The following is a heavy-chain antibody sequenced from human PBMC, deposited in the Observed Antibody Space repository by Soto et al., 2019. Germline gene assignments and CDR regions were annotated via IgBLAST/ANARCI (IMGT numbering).Heavy chain of an antibody. D-gene: IGHD3-9*01. J-gene: IGHJ4*02. CDR2: ISGSGGST. CDR3: AKDISYYDILTGFDY. Sequence: GSLRLSCEASGFTFSSYAMSWVRQAPGKGLEWVSAISGSGGSTYYADSVKGRFTISRDNSKNTLYLQMNSLRAEDTAVYYCAKDISYYDILTGFDYWGQGTLVTVSS. CDR1: GFTFSSYA. V-gene: IGHV3-23*01.